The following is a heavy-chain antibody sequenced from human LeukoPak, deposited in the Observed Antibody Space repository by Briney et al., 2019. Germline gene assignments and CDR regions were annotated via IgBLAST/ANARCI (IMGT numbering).Heavy chain of an antibody. CDR2: ISSSGSTI. CDR3: ARGLYYYGSGSYYNY. J-gene: IGHJ4*02. D-gene: IGHD3-10*01. Sequence: GGSLRLSCAASGFTFSNAWMSWIRQAPGKGLEWVSYISSSGSTIYYADSVKGRFTISRDNAKNSLYLQMNSLRAEDTAVYYCARGLYYYGSGSYYNYWGQGTLVTVSS. CDR1: GFTFSNAW. V-gene: IGHV3-11*04.